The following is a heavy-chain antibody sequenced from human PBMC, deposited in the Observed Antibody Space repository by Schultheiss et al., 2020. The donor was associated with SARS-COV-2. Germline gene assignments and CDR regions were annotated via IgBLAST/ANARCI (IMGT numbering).Heavy chain of an antibody. J-gene: IGHJ6*02. Sequence: LSLTCAASGFTFSSYSMNWVRQAPGKGLEWVSSISSSSTYIYYADSVKGRFTISRDNAKNSLFLQMNSLRAEDTAVYYCARSSHYGMDVWGQGTTVTVSS. CDR2: ISSSSTYI. V-gene: IGHV3-21*01. D-gene: IGHD6-13*01. CDR3: ARSSHYGMDV. CDR1: GFTFSSYS.